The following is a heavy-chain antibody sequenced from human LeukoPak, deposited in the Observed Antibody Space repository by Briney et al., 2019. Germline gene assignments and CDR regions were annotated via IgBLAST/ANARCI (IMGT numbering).Heavy chain of an antibody. J-gene: IGHJ4*02. D-gene: IGHD6-13*01. CDR1: GGSISSSSYY. CDR2: IYYSGST. V-gene: IGHV4-39*01. Sequence: PSETLSLTCTVSGGSISSSSYYWGWIRQPPGKGLEWIGSIYYSGSTYYNPSLKSRVTISVDTSKNQFSLKLSSVTAADTAVYYCARARRLNRGNTTPLATRMEQQLAIDYWGQGTLVTVSS. CDR3: ARARRLNRGNTTPLATRMEQQLAIDY.